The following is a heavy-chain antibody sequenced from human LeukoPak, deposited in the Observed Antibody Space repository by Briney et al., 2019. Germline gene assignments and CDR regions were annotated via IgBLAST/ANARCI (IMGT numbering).Heavy chain of an antibody. CDR2: IYYSGST. CDR3: ARVVTMVRGVITKFYYYYMDV. Sequence: SETLSLTCTVSGGSISSYYWSWIRQSPGKGLEWIGYIYYSGSTNYNPSLKSRVTISVDTSKNQFSLKLSSVTAADTAVYYCARVVTMVRGVITKFYYYYMDVWGKGTTVTISS. J-gene: IGHJ6*03. D-gene: IGHD3-10*01. V-gene: IGHV4-59*01. CDR1: GGSISSYY.